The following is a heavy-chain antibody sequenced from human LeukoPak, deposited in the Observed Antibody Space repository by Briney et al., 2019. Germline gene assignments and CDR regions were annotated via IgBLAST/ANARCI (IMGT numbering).Heavy chain of an antibody. CDR2: INAGNGNT. V-gene: IGHV1-3*01. CDR1: GYTFTSYA. CDR3: AREHHDSSGYYSIFWFDP. Sequence: ASVKVSCKASGYTFTSYAMHWVRQAPGQRLEWMGWINAGNGNTKYSQKFQGRVTITRDTSASTAYMELSSLRSEDTAVYYYAREHHDSSGYYSIFWFDPWGQGTLVTVSS. D-gene: IGHD3-22*01. J-gene: IGHJ5*02.